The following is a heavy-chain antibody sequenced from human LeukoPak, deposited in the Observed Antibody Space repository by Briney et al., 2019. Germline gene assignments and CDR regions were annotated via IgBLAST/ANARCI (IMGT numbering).Heavy chain of an antibody. Sequence: SETLSLTCTISGGSISSYYWSWIRQPAGKGLEWIGRIYTSGSTYYNPSLKSRVTISVDTSKNQFSLKLSSVTAADTAVYYCARGRSGYWVSLFEYWGQGILVTVSS. CDR3: ARGRSGYWVSLFEY. CDR1: GGSISSYY. D-gene: IGHD6-25*01. V-gene: IGHV4-4*07. J-gene: IGHJ4*02. CDR2: IYTSGST.